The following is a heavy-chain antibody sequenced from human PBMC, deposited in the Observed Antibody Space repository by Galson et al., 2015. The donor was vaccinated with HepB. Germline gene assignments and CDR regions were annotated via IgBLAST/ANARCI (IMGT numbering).Heavy chain of an antibody. J-gene: IGHJ6*02. Sequence: CAISGDSVSSDSVTWDWIRQSPSRGLEWLGRTYYRSKWYNDYPVSVKSRITINPDTSKNQFSLKLSSVTAADTAVYYCARDRYDFWSGPSGGFLLYYGMDVWGQGTTVTVSS. V-gene: IGHV6-1*01. CDR3: ARDRYDFWSGPSGGFLLYYGMDV. CDR2: TYYRSKWYN. CDR1: GDSVSSDSVT. D-gene: IGHD3-3*01.